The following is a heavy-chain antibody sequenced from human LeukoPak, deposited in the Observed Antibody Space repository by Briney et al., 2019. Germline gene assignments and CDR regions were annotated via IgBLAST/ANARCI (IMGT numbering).Heavy chain of an antibody. CDR1: GYTCTSYD. V-gene: IGHV1-8*01. J-gene: IGHJ5*02. CDR2: MNPNSGNT. D-gene: IGHD3-10*01. Sequence: ASVKVSGKASGYTCTSYDINWVRQATGQGLEWMGWMNPNSGNTGYAQKFQGRVTMTRNTSISTAYMELSSLRSEDTAVYYCARDQYYYGSGNWFDPWGQGTLVTVSS. CDR3: ARDQYYYGSGNWFDP.